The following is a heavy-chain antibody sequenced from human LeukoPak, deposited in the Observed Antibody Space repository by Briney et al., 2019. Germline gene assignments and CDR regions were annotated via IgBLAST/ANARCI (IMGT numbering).Heavy chain of an antibody. CDR3: ARRYSYDSSGYYPWDY. CDR2: INSDGSST. V-gene: IGHV3-74*01. D-gene: IGHD3-22*01. CDR1: GFTFSSYW. Sequence: GGSLRLSCAASGFTFSSYWMHWVRQAPGKGLVWVSRINSDGSSTTYADSVKGRFTISRDNAKNTLYLQMNSLRAEDTAIYYCARRYSYDSSGYYPWDYWGQGTLVTVSS. J-gene: IGHJ4*02.